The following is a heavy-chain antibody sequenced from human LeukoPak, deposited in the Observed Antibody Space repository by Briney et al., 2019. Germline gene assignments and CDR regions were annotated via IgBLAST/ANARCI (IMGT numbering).Heavy chain of an antibody. CDR3: AKDITMVRGVMGFDY. CDR1: GFTFDDYG. CDR2: ISGSGGST. D-gene: IGHD3-10*01. Sequence: GGSLRLSCAASGFTFDDYGMSWVRQAPGKGLEWVSAISGSGGSTYYADSVKGRFTISRDNSKNTLYLQMNSLRAEDTAVYYCAKDITMVRGVMGFDYWGQGTLVTVSS. V-gene: IGHV3-23*01. J-gene: IGHJ4*02.